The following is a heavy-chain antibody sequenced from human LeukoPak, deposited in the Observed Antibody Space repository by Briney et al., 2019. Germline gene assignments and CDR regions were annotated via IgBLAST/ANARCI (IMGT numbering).Heavy chain of an antibody. CDR1: GFTFSSYA. V-gene: IGHV3-23*01. CDR2: ISGSGGST. J-gene: IGHJ4*02. Sequence: GGSLRLSCAASGFTFSSYAMSWVRQAPGKGLEWVSAISGSGGSTYYADSVKGRFTISRDNSRNTLYLQMNSLRAEDTAVYYCAKGQLVRGEFDYWGQGTLVTVSS. CDR3: AKGQLVRGEFDY. D-gene: IGHD6-6*01.